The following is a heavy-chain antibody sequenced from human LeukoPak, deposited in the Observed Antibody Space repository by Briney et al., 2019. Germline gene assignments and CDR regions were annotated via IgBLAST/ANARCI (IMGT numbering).Heavy chain of an antibody. V-gene: IGHV4-34*01. CDR3: ARLLAYCGGDCYLGGGRFDY. CDR1: GGSFSGYY. D-gene: IGHD2-21*02. CDR2: INHSGST. Sequence: PSETLSLTCAVYGGSFSGYYWSWIRQPPGKGLEWIGEINHSGSTNYNPSLKSRVTISVDTSKNQFSLKLSSVTAADTAVYYCARLLAYCGGDCYLGGGRFDYWGQGILVTVSS. J-gene: IGHJ4*02.